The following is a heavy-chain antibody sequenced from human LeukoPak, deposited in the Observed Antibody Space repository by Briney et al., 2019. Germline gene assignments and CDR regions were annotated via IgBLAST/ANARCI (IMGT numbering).Heavy chain of an antibody. V-gene: IGHV3-7*01. J-gene: IGHJ3*02. D-gene: IGHD4-11*01. Sequence: PGGSLRLSCAASGFTFSNYWMTWVRQAPGKGLEWVANVKQDDSEKYYVDSVRGRFTISRDNAKNSLYLQMNSLRAEDTAVYYCARPTVTTGVDAFDIWGQGTKVTVSS. CDR1: GFTFSNYW. CDR3: ARPTVTTGVDAFDI. CDR2: VKQDDSEK.